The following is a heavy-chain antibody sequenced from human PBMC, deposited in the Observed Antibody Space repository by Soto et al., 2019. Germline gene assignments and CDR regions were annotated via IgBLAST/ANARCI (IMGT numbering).Heavy chain of an antibody. D-gene: IGHD6-13*01. CDR3: VRHSGKIESSVGPRSFDY. V-gene: IGHV1-3*01. CDR2: INAGNGNT. CDR1: GYTFTSYP. J-gene: IGHJ4*02. Sequence: ASVKVSCKASGYTFTSYPMHWVRQAPGQRLEWMGWINAGNGNTKYSQKFQGRVTMSVDKSIGTAYLQWSSLKASDTAMYYCVRHSGKIESSVGPRSFDYWGQGTLVTVSS.